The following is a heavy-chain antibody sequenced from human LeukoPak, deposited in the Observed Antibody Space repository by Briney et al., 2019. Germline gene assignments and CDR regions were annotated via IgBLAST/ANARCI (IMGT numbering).Heavy chain of an antibody. CDR2: IYYSGST. J-gene: IGHJ6*03. CDR1: GGSISSSTYY. CDR3: ARAVVPAAMLVGLGYYYYYYMDV. V-gene: IGHV4-39*07. Sequence: PSETLSLTCTVSGGSISSSTYYWGWIRQPPGKGLEWTGSIYYSGSTYYNPSLKSRVTISVDTSKNQFSLKLSSVTAADTAVYYCARAVVPAAMLVGLGYYYYYYMDVWGKGTTVTVSS. D-gene: IGHD2-2*01.